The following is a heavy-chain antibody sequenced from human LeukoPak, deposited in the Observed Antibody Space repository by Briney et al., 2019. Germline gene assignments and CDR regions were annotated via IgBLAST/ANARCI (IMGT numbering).Heavy chain of an antibody. V-gene: IGHV4-59*12. D-gene: IGHD1-1*01. CDR1: GGSFSGYY. CDR3: ARDTKN. J-gene: IGHJ4*02. CDR2: IYYSGST. Sequence: SETLSLTCAVYGGSFSGYYWSWIRQPPGKGLEWIGYIYYSGSTNYNPSLKSRVTISVDTSKNQFSLKLNSVTAADTAVYYCARDTKNWGQGTLVTVSS.